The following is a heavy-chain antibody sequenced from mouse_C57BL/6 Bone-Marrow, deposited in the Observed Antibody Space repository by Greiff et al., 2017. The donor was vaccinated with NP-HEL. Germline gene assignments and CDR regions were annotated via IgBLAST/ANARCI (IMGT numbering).Heavy chain of an antibody. Sequence: VKLQESGPGLVAPSQSLSITCTVSGFSLTSYGVSWVRQPPGKGLEWMGVIWGDGSTNNYSALISRLSISKDNSKSQIFLNLNSLQTDDTATDYCAKSIYYDDSGTFAYWGQGTLVTVSA. CDR3: AKSIYYDDSGTFAY. V-gene: IGHV2-3*01. CDR1: GFSLTSYG. J-gene: IGHJ3*01. D-gene: IGHD2-13*01. CDR2: IWGDGST.